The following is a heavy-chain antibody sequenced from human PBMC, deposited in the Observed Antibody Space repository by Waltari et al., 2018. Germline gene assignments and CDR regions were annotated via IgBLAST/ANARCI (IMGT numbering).Heavy chain of an antibody. V-gene: IGHV1-69*18. D-gene: IGHD2-8*01. CDR1: GGTFRNQI. Sequence: QLQLVQSGAEVKKPGSSVRVSCKASGGTFRNQIILWMRQAPGQGLEWMGKFIPTFDSADYAQKFQGRGTITADESTGTVFLDLIRLTSEDTAVYYCARDEWGPSNVLKGMDVWGQGTTVTVSS. CDR3: ARDEWGPSNVLKGMDV. CDR2: FIPTFDSA. J-gene: IGHJ6*02.